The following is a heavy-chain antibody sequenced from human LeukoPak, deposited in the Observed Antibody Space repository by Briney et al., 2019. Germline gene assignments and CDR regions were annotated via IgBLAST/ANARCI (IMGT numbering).Heavy chain of an antibody. CDR3: ARDRSHQRRFHSSREENWFDP. CDR2: ISSSGSTI. D-gene: IGHD6-13*01. CDR1: GFTFSSYE. Sequence: PGGSLRLSCAASGFTFSSYEMNWVRQAPGKGLEWVSYISSSGSTIYYAYSVKRRFTISRDNAKNSLYLQMNSLRAEDTAVYYCARDRSHQRRFHSSREENWFDPWGQGTLVTVSS. J-gene: IGHJ5*02. V-gene: IGHV3-48*03.